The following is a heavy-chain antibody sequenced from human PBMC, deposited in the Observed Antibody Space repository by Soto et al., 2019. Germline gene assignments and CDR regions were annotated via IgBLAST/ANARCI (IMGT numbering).Heavy chain of an antibody. J-gene: IGHJ4*02. V-gene: IGHV3-30*03. CDR1: GFSFNDYA. CDR3: SRGTYYPQSSGLHADY. CDR2: ISSDGHHQ. Sequence: PGGSLRLSRATSGFSFNDYAMYWVRQAPGQGLEWVAIISSDGHHQFYLDNLRGRFTVSRDNSKNALYLQMNSLRPEDTAVYYCSRGTYYPQSSGLHADYWGPGTVVTVSS. D-gene: IGHD3-22*01.